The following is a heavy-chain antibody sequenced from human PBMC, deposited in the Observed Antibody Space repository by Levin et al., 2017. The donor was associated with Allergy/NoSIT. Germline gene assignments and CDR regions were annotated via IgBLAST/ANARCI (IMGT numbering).Heavy chain of an antibody. J-gene: IGHJ5*02. CDR2: INPSGGST. CDR1: GYTFTSYY. D-gene: IGHD3-10*01. CDR3: ARDRGKMVRGVSNWFDP. V-gene: IGHV1-46*01. Sequence: ASVKVSCKASGYTFTSYYMHWVRQAPGQGLEWMGIINPSGGSTSYAQKFQGRVTMTRDTSTSTVYMELSSLRSEDTAVYYCARDRGKMVRGVSNWFDPWGQGTLVTVSS.